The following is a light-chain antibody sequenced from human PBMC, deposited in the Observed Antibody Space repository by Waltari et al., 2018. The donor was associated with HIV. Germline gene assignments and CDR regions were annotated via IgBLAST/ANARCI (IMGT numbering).Light chain of an antibody. V-gene: IGLV1-40*01. CDR2: GNK. J-gene: IGLJ2*01. CDR3: QSYDRSLSASVV. Sequence: QSVLTQPPSVSGAPGQRVTISCTGGSSNIGADYDVHWYQQIPGTAPKLLIAGNKNRPSGVPDRFSASKSGTPASLAITGLQAEDEADYFCQSYDRSLSASVVFGGGTKLTVL. CDR1: SSNIGADYD.